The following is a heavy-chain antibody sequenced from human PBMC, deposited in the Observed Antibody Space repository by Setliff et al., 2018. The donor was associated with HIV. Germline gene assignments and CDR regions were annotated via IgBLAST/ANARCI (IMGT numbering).Heavy chain of an antibody. J-gene: IGHJ4*02. CDR1: GFTFSSYG. D-gene: IGHD6-19*01. Sequence: PGGSLRLSCAASGFTFSSYGMNWVRQAPGKGLEWVAIIWYDGSKKYYADSVKGRFTISRDNSKNTLYLQMNSLRDEDTAVYYCARDLGGIVVAAFDYWGQGTLVTVSS. CDR3: ARDLGGIVVAAFDY. CDR2: IWYDGSKK. V-gene: IGHV3-33*01.